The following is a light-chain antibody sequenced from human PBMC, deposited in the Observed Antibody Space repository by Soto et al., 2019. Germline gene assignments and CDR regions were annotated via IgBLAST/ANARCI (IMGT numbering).Light chain of an antibody. J-gene: IGKJ1*01. CDR3: QQYNTYTWT. CDR1: QTISSW. V-gene: IGKV1-5*03. CDR2: KAS. Sequence: DIQMTQSPSTLSGSVGDRVTITCRASQTISSWLAWYQQKPGKAPKLLIYKASTLKSGVPSRFSGSGFGTDFTLTVTSLQPEDFATYYCQQYNTYTWTFGPGTKVDIK.